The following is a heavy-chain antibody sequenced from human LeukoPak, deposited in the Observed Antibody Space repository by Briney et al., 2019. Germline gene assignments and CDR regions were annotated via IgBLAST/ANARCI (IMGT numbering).Heavy chain of an antibody. CDR1: GFTFSSYW. V-gene: IGHV3-74*01. CDR3: VRYGSFSH. CDR2: INPDGSST. J-gene: IGHJ4*02. D-gene: IGHD2-15*01. Sequence: PGGSLRLSCVASGFTFSSYWMHWVRQGPGKGLVWVSLINPDGSSTNYAASVKGRFTISRANAKNTVYLQMNSLIPEDTAVYYCVRYGSFSHWGQGTLVTVSS.